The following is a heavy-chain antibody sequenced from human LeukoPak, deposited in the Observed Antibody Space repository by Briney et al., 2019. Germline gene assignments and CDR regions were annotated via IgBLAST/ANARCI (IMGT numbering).Heavy chain of an antibody. CDR1: GFTFSTYR. D-gene: IGHD2-8*01. CDR2: IKQDGSEK. V-gene: IGHV3-7*01. J-gene: IGHJ6*03. Sequence: QTGGSLRLSCAASGFTFSTYRMTWVRQAPGKGLEWVANIKQDGSEKHYVDSVKGRFTISRDNAKNSLYLQMSSLRAEDTDVYYCAKDPCSNGIGCYYYYMDVWGKGTTVTISS. CDR3: AKDPCSNGIGCYYYYMDV.